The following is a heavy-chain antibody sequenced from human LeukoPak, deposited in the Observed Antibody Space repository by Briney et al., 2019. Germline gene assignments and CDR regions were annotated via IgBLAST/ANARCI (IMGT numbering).Heavy chain of an antibody. Sequence: GGSLRLSCAASGFTFSSYAMSWVRQAPGKGLEWVSGITYIDGSTYYADSVKGRFTISRDNSKSTLYLQMNSLRAEDTAVYYCVKDYDSFFDYWGQGTLVTVSS. J-gene: IGHJ4*02. CDR2: ITYIDGST. D-gene: IGHD3-22*01. CDR1: GFTFSSYA. CDR3: VKDYDSFFDY. V-gene: IGHV3-23*01.